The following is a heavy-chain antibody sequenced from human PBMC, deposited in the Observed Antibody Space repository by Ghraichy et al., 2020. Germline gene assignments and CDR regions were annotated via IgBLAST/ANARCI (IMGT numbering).Heavy chain of an antibody. D-gene: IGHD4-17*01. V-gene: IGHV3-7*01. J-gene: IGHJ1*01. Sequence: LSLTCATSGFTFSSSWMSWLRQSPEKGLEWVANIRRDGNERNYGDSVRGRFTISRDNANSSLFLQMNGLRVEDTAVYYCATEYGDYVGREYFQQWGQGTLVTVSS. CDR1: GFTFSSSW. CDR2: IRRDGNER. CDR3: ATEYGDYVGREYFQQ.